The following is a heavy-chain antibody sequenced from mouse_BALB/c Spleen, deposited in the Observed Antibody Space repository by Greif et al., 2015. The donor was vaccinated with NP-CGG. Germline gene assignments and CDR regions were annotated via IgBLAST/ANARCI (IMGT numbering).Heavy chain of an antibody. CDR1: GYTFTDYY. V-gene: IGHV1-77*01. J-gene: IGHJ2*01. CDR2: IYPGSGNT. D-gene: IGHD2-1*01. CDR3: ARSDGNYVLDY. Sequence: VKLMESGAELARPGASVKLSCKASGYTFTDYYINWVKQRTGQGLEWIGEIYPGSGNTYYDEKFKGKATLTADKSSSTAYMQLSSLTSEDSAVYFCARSDGNYVLDYWGQGTTLTVSS.